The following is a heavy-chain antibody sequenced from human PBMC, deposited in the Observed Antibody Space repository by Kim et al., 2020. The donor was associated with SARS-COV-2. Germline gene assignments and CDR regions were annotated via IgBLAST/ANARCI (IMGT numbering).Heavy chain of an antibody. V-gene: IGHV3-7*03. D-gene: IGHD2-2*03. CDR1: GFTFSSHW. CDR3: ARDPGGFGYCSSTSCWSVYFDY. J-gene: IGHJ4*02. CDR2: IKQDGSEK. Sequence: GGSLRLSCAASGFTFSSHWMSWVRQAPGKGLEWVANIKQDGSEKYYVDSVKGRFTISRDNAKNSLYLQMNSLRAEDTAVYYCARDPGGFGYCSSTSCWSVYFDYWGQGTLVTVSS.